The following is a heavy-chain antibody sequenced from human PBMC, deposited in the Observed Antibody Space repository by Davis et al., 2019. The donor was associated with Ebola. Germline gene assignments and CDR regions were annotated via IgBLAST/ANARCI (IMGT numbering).Heavy chain of an antibody. CDR3: ARSTTYYDFWSGYQAY. CDR2: IKQDGSEK. CDR1: GFTFSSYS. D-gene: IGHD3-3*01. V-gene: IGHV3-7*01. Sequence: GESLKISCAASGFTFSSYSMNWVRQAPGKGLEWVANIKQDGSEKYYVDSVKGRFTISRDNAKNSLYLQMNSLRAEDTAVYYCARSTTYYDFWSGYQAYWGQGTLVTVSS. J-gene: IGHJ4*02.